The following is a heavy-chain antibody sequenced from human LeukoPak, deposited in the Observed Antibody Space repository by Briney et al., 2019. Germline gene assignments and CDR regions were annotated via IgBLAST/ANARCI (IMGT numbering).Heavy chain of an antibody. D-gene: IGHD6-13*01. J-gene: IGHJ4*02. CDR2: INPSGGST. CDR1: GYTFTSYY. CDR3: ARATEGGQQLAHYFDY. V-gene: IGHV1-46*01. Sequence: VASVKVSCKASGYTFTSYYMHWVRQAPGQGLEWMGIINPSGGSTSYAQKFQGRVTMTRDTSMSTVYMELSSLRSEDTAVYYCARATEGGQQLAHYFDYWGQGTLVTVSS.